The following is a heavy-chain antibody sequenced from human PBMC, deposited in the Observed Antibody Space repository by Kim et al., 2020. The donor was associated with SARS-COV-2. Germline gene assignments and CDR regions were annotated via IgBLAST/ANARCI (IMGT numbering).Heavy chain of an antibody. D-gene: IGHD2-15*01. CDR1: GYTFSSYG. CDR3: ARNIVVVVAAGWFDP. CDR2: ISAYNGNT. Sequence: ASVKVSCKASGYTFSSYGISWVRQAPGQGLEWMGWISAYNGNTNYAQKLQGRVTMTTDTSTSTAYMELRSLRSDDTAVYYCARNIVVVVAAGWFDPWGQGTLVTVSS. V-gene: IGHV1-18*04. J-gene: IGHJ5*02.